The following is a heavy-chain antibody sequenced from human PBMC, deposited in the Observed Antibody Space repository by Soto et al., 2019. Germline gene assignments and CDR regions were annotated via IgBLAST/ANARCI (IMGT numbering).Heavy chain of an antibody. Sequence: VASVKVSCKASGYTFSSYAISWVRQAPGQGLEWMGGITPIFGTASYAQKFQGRVTITADESTSTAYMELSSLRSEDTAVYYCARGEGRYNWNAAFDIWGQGTMVTVSS. D-gene: IGHD1-1*01. CDR2: ITPIFGTA. V-gene: IGHV1-69*13. J-gene: IGHJ3*02. CDR3: ARGEGRYNWNAAFDI. CDR1: GYTFSSYA.